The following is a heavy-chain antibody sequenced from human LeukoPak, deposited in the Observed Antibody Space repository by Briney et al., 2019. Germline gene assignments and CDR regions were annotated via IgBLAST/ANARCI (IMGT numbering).Heavy chain of an antibody. V-gene: IGHV1-46*01. Sequence: ASVKVSCKASGYTYTSNYIHWVRQAPGQGLEWMGMIYPRDGSTSYAQKFQGRVTVTRDTSTSTVHMELSGLRSEDTAVYYCARDQEGFDYWGQGTLVTVSS. CDR2: IYPRDGST. CDR1: GYTYTSNY. CDR3: ARDQEGFDY. J-gene: IGHJ4*02.